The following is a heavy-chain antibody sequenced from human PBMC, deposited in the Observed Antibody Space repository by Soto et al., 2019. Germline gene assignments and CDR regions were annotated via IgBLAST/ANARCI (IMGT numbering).Heavy chain of an antibody. CDR2: IYSDGRT. J-gene: IGHJ6*04. D-gene: IGHD6-25*01. Sequence: KASETLSLTXTVSGGSISSSGYYWGWIRQAPGKGLEWIGNIYSDGRTYYNPSLRSRVALAIGTSQNQFSLKLTSVDASDTAIYYCATQKSSSAAHPYGMDVWGVGTTVTVSS. CDR3: ATQKSSSAAHPYGMDV. CDR1: GGSISSSGYY. V-gene: IGHV4-39*01.